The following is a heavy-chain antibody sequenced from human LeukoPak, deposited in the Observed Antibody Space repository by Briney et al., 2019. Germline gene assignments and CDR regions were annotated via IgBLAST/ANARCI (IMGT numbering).Heavy chain of an antibody. Sequence: PGGSLRLSCAASGFIFSSYVMIWVRQAPAKGLEWVSIIGTSGGDIHYADSVKGRFSISRDNSKNTLSLQMNSLRVDDTAVYYCARDPNWGSGYWGQGTLVTVSS. CDR2: IGTSGGDI. V-gene: IGHV3-23*01. CDR1: GFIFSSYV. CDR3: ARDPNWGSGY. J-gene: IGHJ4*02. D-gene: IGHD7-27*01.